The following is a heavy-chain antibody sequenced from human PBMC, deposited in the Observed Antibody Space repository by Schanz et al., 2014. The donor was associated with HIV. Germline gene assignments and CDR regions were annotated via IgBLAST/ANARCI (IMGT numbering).Heavy chain of an antibody. J-gene: IGHJ5*01. Sequence: WTWVRQPPGKGLEWIGYIFYGGRTSYNPSLKSRLTMSVDTSKRQFSLNLNSVTDADTAVYYCARGVVVRLVRGYFDSWGQGALVTVSS. CDR3: ARGVVVRLVRGYFDS. D-gene: IGHD2-15*01. V-gene: IGHV4-31*02. CDR2: IFYGGRT.